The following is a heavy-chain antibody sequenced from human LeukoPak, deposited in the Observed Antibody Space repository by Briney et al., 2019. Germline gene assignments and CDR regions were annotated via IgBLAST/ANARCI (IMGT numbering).Heavy chain of an antibody. CDR1: GFTFSSYA. CDR2: MSGSGGST. D-gene: IGHD6-13*01. CDR3: AFRGYSSSWYTLGY. J-gene: IGHJ4*02. V-gene: IGHV3-23*01. Sequence: PGGSLRLSCAASGFTFSSYAMSWFRQAPGKGLEWVSAMSGSGGSTYYADSVKGRFTISRDNSKNTLYLQMNSLRAEDTAVYYCAFRGYSSSWYTLGYWGQGTLVTVSS.